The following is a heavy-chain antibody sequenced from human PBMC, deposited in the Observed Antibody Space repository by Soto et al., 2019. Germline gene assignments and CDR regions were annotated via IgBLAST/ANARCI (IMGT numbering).Heavy chain of an antibody. CDR1: GFTFSGSA. D-gene: IGHD6-19*01. CDR2: IRSKANSYAT. CDR3: TRRPNDSALYGRGCYLVGMDV. J-gene: IGHJ6*01. V-gene: IGHV3-73*02. Sequence: EVQLVESGGGLVQPGGSLKLSCAASGFTFSGSAMHWVRQASGKGLEWVGRIRSKANSYATAYAASVKGRFTISRDYSKNTAYLQMNSLKTEDTAVYYCTRRPNDSALYGRGCYLVGMDVWGQGTTITVSS.